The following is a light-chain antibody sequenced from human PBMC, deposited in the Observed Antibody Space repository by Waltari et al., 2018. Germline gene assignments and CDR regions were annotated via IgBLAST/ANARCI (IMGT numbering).Light chain of an antibody. V-gene: IGKV1-33*01. Sequence: DIQMTQSPSSLSASVGDRVTITCQASQDISNYLNWYQQKPGKAPKLLIYDASNLETGVPSRFSGSGSGTDFTFTISSLQPEDIATYYCQQSSSTPPWTFGQGTKVEI. J-gene: IGKJ1*01. CDR2: DAS. CDR3: QQSSSTPPWT. CDR1: QDISNY.